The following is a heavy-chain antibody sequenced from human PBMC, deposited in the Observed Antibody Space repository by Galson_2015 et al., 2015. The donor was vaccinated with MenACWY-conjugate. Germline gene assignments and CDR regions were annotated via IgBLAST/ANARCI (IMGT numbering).Heavy chain of an antibody. D-gene: IGHD1-1*01. CDR3: AKEFMVATGKQQERGYFQH. CDR1: GFTFNKCA. V-gene: IGHV3-23*01. Sequence: SLRLSCAASGFTFNKCAMSWVRQAPGKGLEWVSAISAAGRGTYYADSVKGRFTISRGNSENTMYLQMNSLRAEDTAVYYCAKEFMVATGKQQERGYFQHCGPGTLVTVSS. CDR2: ISAAGRGT. J-gene: IGHJ1*01.